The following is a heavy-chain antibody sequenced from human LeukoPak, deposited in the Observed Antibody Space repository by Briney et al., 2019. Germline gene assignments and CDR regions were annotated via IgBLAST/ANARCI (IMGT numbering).Heavy chain of an antibody. V-gene: IGHV4-34*01. J-gene: IGHJ6*02. CDR3: ARGRIAKIVVDNSFSYGMHV. CDR1: GESFTDYF. Sequence: EPSDTLSLTCTVFGESFTDYFWTWIRHSRGKGREWIGEINDYTGDSKYNPSLDSRVSISLEKSKNQLSLELRSVTPADVAVYYCARGRIAKIVVDNSFSYGMHVWGQGTTVTVPS. CDR2: INDYTGDS. D-gene: IGHD3-22*01.